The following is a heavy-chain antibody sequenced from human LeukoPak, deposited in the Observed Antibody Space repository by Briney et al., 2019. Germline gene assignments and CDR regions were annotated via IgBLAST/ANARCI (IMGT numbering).Heavy chain of an antibody. CDR1: GGTFSSHA. J-gene: IGHJ4*02. V-gene: IGHV1-18*01. D-gene: IGHD6-13*01. Sequence: ASVKVSCKASGGTFSSHAISWVRQAPGQGLEWMGWISAYNGNTNYAQKLQGRVTMTTDTSTSTAYMELRSLRSDDTAVYYCARGPGIAAAGTNDYWGQGTLVTVSS. CDR2: ISAYNGNT. CDR3: ARGPGIAAAGTNDY.